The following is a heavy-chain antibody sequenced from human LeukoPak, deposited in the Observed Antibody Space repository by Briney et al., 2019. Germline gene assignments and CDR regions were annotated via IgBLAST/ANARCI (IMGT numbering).Heavy chain of an antibody. V-gene: IGHV3-23*01. Sequence: GGSLRLSCAASGFTFSSYAMSWVRQAPGKGLEWVSAISGSGGSTYDADSVKGRFTISRDNSKNTLYLQMNSLRAEDTAVYYCAKRYCSSTSCHLDYWGQGTLVTVSS. CDR3: AKRYCSSTSCHLDY. D-gene: IGHD2-2*01. CDR2: ISGSGGST. J-gene: IGHJ4*02. CDR1: GFTFSSYA.